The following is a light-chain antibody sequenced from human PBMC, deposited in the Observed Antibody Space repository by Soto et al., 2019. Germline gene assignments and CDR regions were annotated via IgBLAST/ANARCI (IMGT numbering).Light chain of an antibody. CDR1: SSDVSSYNY. Sequence: QSVLTQPPSASGSPGQSVTISCTGTSSDVSSYNYVSWYQQHPGNAPKLIIFEVSKRPSGVPDRFSGSKSGNTASLTVSGLQAEDEADYYCSSYTGSSNYVFGTGTKLTVL. V-gene: IGLV2-8*01. CDR3: SSYTGSSNYV. J-gene: IGLJ1*01. CDR2: EVS.